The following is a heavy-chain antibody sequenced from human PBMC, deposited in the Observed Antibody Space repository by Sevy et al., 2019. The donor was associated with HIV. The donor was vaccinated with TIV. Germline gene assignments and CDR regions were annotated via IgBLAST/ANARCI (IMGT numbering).Heavy chain of an antibody. CDR1: GFTFSNYW. CDR3: ARGPHYYYDSSAFFDY. J-gene: IGHJ4*02. CDR2: ISSSGTSI. V-gene: IGHV3-48*03. D-gene: IGHD3-22*01. Sequence: GGSLRLSCAASGFTFSNYWMNWVRQAPGKGLEWISYISSSGTSIYYADSVKGRFTISRDSPKNSLYLQMNSLRAEDTAVYYCARGPHYYYDSSAFFDYWGQGTLVTVSS.